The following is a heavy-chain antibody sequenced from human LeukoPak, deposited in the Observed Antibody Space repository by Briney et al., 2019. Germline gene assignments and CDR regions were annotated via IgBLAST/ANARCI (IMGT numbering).Heavy chain of an antibody. CDR1: GGTFSSYT. D-gene: IGHD2-2*01. V-gene: IGHV1-69*02. J-gene: IGHJ4*02. CDR2: IIPILGIA. Sequence: GASVKVSCKASGGTFSSYTISWVRQAPGQGLEWMGRIIPILGIANYAQKFQGRVTITADKSTSTAYMELSSLRSEDTAVYYCARGYCSSTSCSLPFILWGQGTLVTVSP. CDR3: ARGYCSSTSCSLPFIL.